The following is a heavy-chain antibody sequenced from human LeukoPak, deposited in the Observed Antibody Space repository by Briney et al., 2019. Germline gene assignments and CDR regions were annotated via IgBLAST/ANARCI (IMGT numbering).Heavy chain of an antibody. Sequence: ASVKDSCKASGYTFTSYDINWVRQASGQGLEWMGWMNPNSGNTGYAQKFQGRVTITRNTSISTAYMELSSLRSEDTAVYYCARRAAAGYYYYYYMDVWGKGTTVTVSS. J-gene: IGHJ6*03. V-gene: IGHV1-8*03. CDR2: MNPNSGNT. CDR3: ARRAAAGYYYYYYMDV. CDR1: GYTFTSYD. D-gene: IGHD6-13*01.